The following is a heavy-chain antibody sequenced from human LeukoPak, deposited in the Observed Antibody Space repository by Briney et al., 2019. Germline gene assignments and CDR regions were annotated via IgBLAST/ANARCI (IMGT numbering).Heavy chain of an antibody. CDR2: IYYSGSS. CDR1: SGPVSTYY. Sequence: SETLSLTCTVSSGPVSTYYWSWLRQPPGKGLEWIGYIYYSGSSNYNPSLKSRVTISVDTSKNQFSLKLSSVTAADTAVYYCARGGGYASPIGYWGQGALVTVSS. J-gene: IGHJ4*02. CDR3: ARGGGYASPIGY. D-gene: IGHD5-12*01. V-gene: IGHV4-59*02.